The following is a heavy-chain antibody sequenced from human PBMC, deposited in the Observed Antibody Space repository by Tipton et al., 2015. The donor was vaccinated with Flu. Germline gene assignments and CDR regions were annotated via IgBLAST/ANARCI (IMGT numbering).Heavy chain of an antibody. D-gene: IGHD5-24*01. CDR1: GFTFSAYY. CDR3: ARGSLRMADP. J-gene: IGHJ5*02. Sequence: QVHLVQSGGGLVKPGGSLRLSCAASGFTFSAYYMTWIRQAPGKGLEWISYISNSGDAMYYADSVRGRFTISRDNAKNSLFLQMNSLRAEDTAVYYCARGSLRMADPWGQGTLVTVSS. CDR2: ISNSGDAM. V-gene: IGHV3-11*01.